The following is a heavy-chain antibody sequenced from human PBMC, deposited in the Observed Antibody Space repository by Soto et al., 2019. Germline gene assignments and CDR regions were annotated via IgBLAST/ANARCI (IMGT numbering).Heavy chain of an antibody. Sequence: GASVKVSCKASGYSFTSYGISWVRQAPGQGLEWMGWISAYNGNTNYAQKLQGRVTMTTDTSTSTAYMELRSLRSDDTAVYYCARVPVAGPYYYYYGMDVWGQGTTVTVSS. V-gene: IGHV1-18*01. CDR3: ARVPVAGPYYYYYGMDV. CDR2: ISAYNGNT. J-gene: IGHJ6*02. D-gene: IGHD6-19*01. CDR1: GYSFTSYG.